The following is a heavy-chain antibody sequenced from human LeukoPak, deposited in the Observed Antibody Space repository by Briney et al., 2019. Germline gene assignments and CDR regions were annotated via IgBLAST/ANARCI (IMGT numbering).Heavy chain of an antibody. CDR3: AREAGIAAAGKYYYGMDV. CDR1: GFTVSSNY. CDR2: IYSGGST. D-gene: IGHD6-13*01. J-gene: IGHJ6*04. Sequence: GGSLRLSCAASGFTVSSNYMSWVRQAPGKGLVWVLVIYSGGSTYYGDSVKGRFTISRDNSKNTLYLQMNSLRAEDTAVYYCAREAGIAAAGKYYYGMDVWGKGTTVTVSS. V-gene: IGHV3-53*01.